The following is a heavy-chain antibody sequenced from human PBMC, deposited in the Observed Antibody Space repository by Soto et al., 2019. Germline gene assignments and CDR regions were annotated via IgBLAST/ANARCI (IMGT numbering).Heavy chain of an antibody. CDR2: ITHFNGNT. D-gene: IGHD4-4*01. V-gene: IGHV1-18*04. Sequence: QIQLVQSGPESKKPGASVKVSCQTSGYNFISYGLSWVRQAPGQGLEWMGWITHFNGNTNYPQRFRGKINMTTDTANNTSYLEVRTLKSDDTAVYYCVIDYSSFPDLWGQGTLVTVSS. CDR1: GYNFISYG. CDR3: VIDYSSFPDL. J-gene: IGHJ5*02.